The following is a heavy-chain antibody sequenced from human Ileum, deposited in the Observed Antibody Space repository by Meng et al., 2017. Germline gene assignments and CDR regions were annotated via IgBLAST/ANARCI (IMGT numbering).Heavy chain of an antibody. D-gene: IGHD3-16*01. CDR1: GGSIRSTSNY. Sequence: QVQLQESGPGLVKPSETLSLTCTVPGGSIRSTSNYWDWVRQSPGTRLEWIGSIYYSGATYYNPSLKSRVTMSVDTSKNQFSLRLSSVTAADTAVYFCARRVHDGRHYHYFDYWGQGALVTVSS. CDR2: IYYSGAT. J-gene: IGHJ4*02. CDR3: ARRVHDGRHYHYFDY. V-gene: IGHV4-39*01.